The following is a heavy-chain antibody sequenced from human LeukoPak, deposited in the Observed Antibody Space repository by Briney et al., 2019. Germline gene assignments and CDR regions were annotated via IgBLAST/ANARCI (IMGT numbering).Heavy chain of an antibody. V-gene: IGHV3-9*01. CDR2: ISWNSGSI. Sequence: GGSLRLSCAASGFTFDDYAMHGVRQAPGKGLEWVSGISWNSGSIGYADSVKGRFTISRDNAKNSLYLQMNSLRAEDTALYYCAKGDFDLWGRGTLVTVSS. CDR3: AKGDFDL. J-gene: IGHJ2*01. CDR1: GFTFDDYA.